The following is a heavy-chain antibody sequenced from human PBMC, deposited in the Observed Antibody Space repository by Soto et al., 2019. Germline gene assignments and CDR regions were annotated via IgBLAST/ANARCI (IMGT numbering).Heavy chain of an antibody. D-gene: IGHD2-15*01. Sequence: QVQLVQSGAEVKKPGSSVKVSCKASGGTFSSYTISWVRQAPGQGLEWMGRIIPILGIANYAQKFQGRVPITADKSTSTAYMELSSLRSEDTAVYYCAGGYCSGGSCYWGFDPWGQGTLVTVSS. CDR3: AGGYCSGGSCYWGFDP. J-gene: IGHJ5*02. V-gene: IGHV1-69*02. CDR1: GGTFSSYT. CDR2: IIPILGIA.